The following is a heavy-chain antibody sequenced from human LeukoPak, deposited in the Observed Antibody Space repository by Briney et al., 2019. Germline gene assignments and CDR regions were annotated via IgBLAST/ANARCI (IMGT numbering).Heavy chain of an antibody. V-gene: IGHV4-4*07. D-gene: IGHD5-18*01. CDR3: ARDVGGYNYGYSVDY. CDR2: IYTSGST. Sequence: SETLSLTCTVSGGAISSYYWSWIRQPAGKGLEWIGRIYTSGSTSYNSSLKSRVTMSVDTSKNQFSLKLRSVTAADTAVYYCARDVGGYNYGYSVDYWGQGTLVSVSS. CDR1: GGAISSYY. J-gene: IGHJ4*02.